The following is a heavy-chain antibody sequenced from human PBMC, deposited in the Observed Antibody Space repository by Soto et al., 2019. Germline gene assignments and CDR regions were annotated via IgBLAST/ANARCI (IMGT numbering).Heavy chain of an antibody. D-gene: IGHD6-25*01. Sequence: EVQLVESGGGLVQPGGSLRLSCAASGFTVSIYWMKWVRQTPVKGLEWVANINQDGSEKNYVDSVRGRFTISRDNAKNSLYLQMSSLRAEDTAIYYCARGPGGSNGGNFNFWGQGALVTVSS. CDR1: GFTVSIYW. V-gene: IGHV3-7*05. CDR2: INQDGSEK. J-gene: IGHJ4*02. CDR3: ARGPGGSNGGNFNF.